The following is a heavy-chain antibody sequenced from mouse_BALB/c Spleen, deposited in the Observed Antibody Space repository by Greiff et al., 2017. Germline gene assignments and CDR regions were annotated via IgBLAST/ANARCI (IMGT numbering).Heavy chain of an antibody. CDR1: GFTFSSYG. V-gene: IGHV5-6-3*01. CDR2: INSNGGST. Sequence: EVKLVESGGGLVQPGGSLKLSCAASGFTFSSYGMSWVRQTPDKRLELVATINSNGGSTYYPDSVKGRFTISRDNAKNTLYLQMSSLKSEDTAMYYCARAPHYYGSSYHFDYWGQGTTLTVSS. CDR3: ARAPHYYGSSYHFDY. J-gene: IGHJ2*01. D-gene: IGHD1-1*01.